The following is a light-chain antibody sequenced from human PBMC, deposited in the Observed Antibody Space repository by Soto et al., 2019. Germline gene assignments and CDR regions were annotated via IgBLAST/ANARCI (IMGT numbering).Light chain of an antibody. Sequence: EIVLTQSPATLSLSPGERATLSCRASQSVRSYLAWYQQRSGQAPRLLMFDASHRATGIPARFSGSGSGTDFTLTISSLEPEDFAVYYCQQRSTVPPTFGGGTKVEIK. CDR2: DAS. V-gene: IGKV3-11*01. J-gene: IGKJ4*01. CDR1: QSVRSY. CDR3: QQRSTVPPT.